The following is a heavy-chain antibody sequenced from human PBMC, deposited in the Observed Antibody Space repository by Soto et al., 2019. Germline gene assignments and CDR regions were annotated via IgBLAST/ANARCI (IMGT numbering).Heavy chain of an antibody. Sequence: ASVKVSCKVSGYTLTELSMHWVRQAPGKGLEWMGGFDPEDGETIYAQKFQGRVTMTEDTSTDTAYMELSSLRSEDTAVYYCARVGYCNTTDCLFYYYHYGMDVWGQGTKATVSS. CDR1: GYTLTELS. J-gene: IGHJ6*02. CDR3: ARVGYCNTTDCLFYYYHYGMDV. D-gene: IGHD2-15*01. CDR2: FDPEDGET. V-gene: IGHV1-24*01.